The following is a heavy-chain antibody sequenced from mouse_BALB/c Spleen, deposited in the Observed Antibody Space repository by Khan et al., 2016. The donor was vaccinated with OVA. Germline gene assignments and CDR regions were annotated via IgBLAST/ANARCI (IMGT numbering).Heavy chain of an antibody. CDR3: ARENYYGRGCYAMDY. CDR2: IGPGSSNA. D-gene: IGHD1-1*01. Sequence: DLVKPGASVKLSCKASGYTFTSYWINWIKQRPGQGLEWIGRIGPGSSNAYYNDMFKGKATLTVETSSNTAYIQLSSLSSEDSAVYFWARENYYGRGCYAMDYWGQGASGTVSA. J-gene: IGHJ4*01. CDR1: GYTFTSYW. V-gene: IGHV1S41*01.